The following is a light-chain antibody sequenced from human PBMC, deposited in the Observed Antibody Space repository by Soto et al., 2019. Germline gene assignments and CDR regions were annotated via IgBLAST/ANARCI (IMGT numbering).Light chain of an antibody. CDR2: DAF. CDR3: QQRGDWPLT. Sequence: EIVLTQSPATLSLTPGERATLSCRASQSESSNLVWYQQKPGQAPRLLMYDAFNRATGIPARFSGSGSGTDFTLTISSLEPEDFAVYYCQQRGDWPLTFGGGTKVEI. V-gene: IGKV3-11*01. CDR1: QSESSN. J-gene: IGKJ4*01.